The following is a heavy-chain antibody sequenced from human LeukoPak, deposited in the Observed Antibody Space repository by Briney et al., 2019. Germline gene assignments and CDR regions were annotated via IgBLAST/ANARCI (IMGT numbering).Heavy chain of an antibody. CDR2: IKQDGSEK. J-gene: IGHJ3*02. CDR1: GFTFSSYW. CDR3: ARDLPVDIVATDAFDI. Sequence: GGSLRLSCAASGFTFSSYWMSWVRQAPGKGLEWVANIKQDGSEKYYVDSVKGRFTISGDNAKNSLYLQMNSLRAEDTAVYYCARDLPVDIVATDAFDIWGQGTMVTVSS. V-gene: IGHV3-7*01. D-gene: IGHD5-12*01.